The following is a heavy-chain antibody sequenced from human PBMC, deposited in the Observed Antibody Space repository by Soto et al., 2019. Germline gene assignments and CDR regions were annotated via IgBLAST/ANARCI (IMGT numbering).Heavy chain of an antibody. Sequence: PGGSLRLSCTTSGFIFGDYALSWFRQAPGKGLDWVGFIRSKAFGGATEYAASVKARFTISRDDSKSIAYLQMNSLQTEDTAAYYCAKGVPSPTQHAFDIWGQGTMVTVSS. CDR2: IRSKAFGGAT. J-gene: IGHJ3*02. CDR3: AKGVPSPTQHAFDI. CDR1: GFIFGDYA. V-gene: IGHV3-49*03.